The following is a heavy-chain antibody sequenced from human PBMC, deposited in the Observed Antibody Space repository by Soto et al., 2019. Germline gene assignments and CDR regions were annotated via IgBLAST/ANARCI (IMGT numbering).Heavy chain of an antibody. CDR1: GFTVSSNY. CDR3: ARDYYDSSGQPGYYYYYGMDV. V-gene: IGHV3-53*01. Sequence: GGSLRLSFAASGFTVSSNYMSWVRQAPVKGPEWVSVIYSGGSTYYADSVKGRFTIPRDNSKNTLYLQMNSLRAEDTAVYYCARDYYDSSGQPGYYYYYGMDVWGQGTTVTVSS. J-gene: IGHJ6*02. CDR2: IYSGGST. D-gene: IGHD3-22*01.